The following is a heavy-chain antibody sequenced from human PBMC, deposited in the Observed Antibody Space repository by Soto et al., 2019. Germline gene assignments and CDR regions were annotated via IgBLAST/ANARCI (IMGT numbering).Heavy chain of an antibody. D-gene: IGHD3-10*01. Sequence: PGGSLRLSCAASGFTFSSYGMHWVRQAPGKGLEWVAVISYDGSNKYYADSVEGRFTISRDNSKNTLYLQMNSLRPEDTAVYYCAKVGHGSGKGFDYWGQGTLVTVSS. CDR2: ISYDGSNK. J-gene: IGHJ4*02. V-gene: IGHV3-30*18. CDR1: GFTFSSYG. CDR3: AKVGHGSGKGFDY.